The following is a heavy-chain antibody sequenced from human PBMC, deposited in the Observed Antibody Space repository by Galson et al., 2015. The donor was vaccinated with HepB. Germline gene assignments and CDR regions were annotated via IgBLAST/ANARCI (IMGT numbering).Heavy chain of an antibody. Sequence: SLRLSCAASGFTFSSYAMHWVRQAPGKGLEYVSAISSNGGSTYYADSVKGRFTISRDNSKNTLYLQMSSLRAEDTAVYYCVIGYDFWGGYKYYYYGMDVWGQGTTVTVSS. CDR2: ISSNGGST. V-gene: IGHV3-64D*06. CDR1: GFTFSSYA. J-gene: IGHJ6*02. D-gene: IGHD3-3*01. CDR3: VIGYDFWGGYKYYYYGMDV.